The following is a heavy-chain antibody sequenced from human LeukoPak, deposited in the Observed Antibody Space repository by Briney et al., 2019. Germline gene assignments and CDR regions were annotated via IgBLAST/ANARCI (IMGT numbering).Heavy chain of an antibody. J-gene: IGHJ4*02. V-gene: IGHV4-34*01. Sequence: PSETLSLTCAVYGWSFSGYYWSWIRQPPGKGLEWIGEINHSGSTNYNPSLKSRVTISVDTSKNHFSLKLSSVTAADTAVYYCARASEMATIPFDYWGQGTLVTVSS. CDR2: INHSGST. D-gene: IGHD5-24*01. CDR1: GWSFSGYY. CDR3: ARASEMATIPFDY.